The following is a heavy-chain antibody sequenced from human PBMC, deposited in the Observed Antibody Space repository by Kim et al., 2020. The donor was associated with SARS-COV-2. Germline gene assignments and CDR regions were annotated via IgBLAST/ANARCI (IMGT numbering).Heavy chain of an antibody. J-gene: IGHJ4*02. CDR1: GGSVCSGSYY. D-gene: IGHD2-15*01. Sequence: SETLSLTCTVSGGSVCSGSYYWSWIRQPPGKGLEWIGYIYYSGSTNYNPSLKSRVTISVDTSKNQLSLKLSSVTAADTAVYYCARGRGDIVVVVVATPPSFDYWGQGTLVTVSS. CDR3: ARGRGDIVVVVVATPPSFDY. CDR2: IYYSGST. V-gene: IGHV4-61*01.